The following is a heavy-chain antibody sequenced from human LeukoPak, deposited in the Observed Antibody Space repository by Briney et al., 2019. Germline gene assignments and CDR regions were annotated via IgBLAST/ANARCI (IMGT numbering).Heavy chain of an antibody. CDR3: ARGRNIEMTTMSGGSDY. CDR2: LNPNSGDT. Sequence: ASVKVSCKASGYTFTDYYMHWVRQPPGQGLEWMGWLNPNSGDTNYAQKFQGRVSMTRDTSISTAYMDLSDLRSDDTAVYYCARGRNIEMTTMSGGSDYWGQGTLVTVSS. D-gene: IGHD5-24*01. J-gene: IGHJ4*02. CDR1: GYTFTDYY. V-gene: IGHV1-2*02.